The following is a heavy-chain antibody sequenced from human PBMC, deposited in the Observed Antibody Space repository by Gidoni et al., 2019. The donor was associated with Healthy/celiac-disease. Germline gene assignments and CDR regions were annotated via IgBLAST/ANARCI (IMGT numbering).Heavy chain of an antibody. CDR2: INHSGST. CDR3: ARIGSAKIPMYCGGDCYPKTNWFDP. D-gene: IGHD2-21*02. Sequence: EINHSGSTNYNPSLKSRVTISVDTSKNQFSLKLSSLTAADTAVYYCARIGSAKIPMYCGGDCYPKTNWFDPWGQGTLVTVSS. V-gene: IGHV4-34*01. J-gene: IGHJ5*02.